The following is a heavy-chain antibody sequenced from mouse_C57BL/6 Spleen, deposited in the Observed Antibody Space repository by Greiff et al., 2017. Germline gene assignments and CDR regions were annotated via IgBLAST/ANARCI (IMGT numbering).Heavy chain of an antibody. D-gene: IGHD2-5*01. CDR1: GYAFTNYL. Sequence: QVQLQQSGAELVRPGTSVKVSCKASGYAFTNYLIEWVKQRPGQGLEWIGVINPGSGGTNYNEKFKGKATLTADKSSSTAYMQLSSLTSDDSAVYFCAREVYYSRAMDYWGQGTSVTVSS. CDR3: AREVYYSRAMDY. J-gene: IGHJ4*01. V-gene: IGHV1-54*01. CDR2: INPGSGGT.